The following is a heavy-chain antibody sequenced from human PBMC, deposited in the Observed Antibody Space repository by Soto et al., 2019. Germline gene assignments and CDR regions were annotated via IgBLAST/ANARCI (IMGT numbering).Heavy chain of an antibody. V-gene: IGHV3-30*18. Sequence: QVHLVESGGGVVQPGRSLRLSCEVSGLTFSNYGMHWVRQAPGKGLEWVAVISNEGRDERYADSVKGRFTISRDNSKNDLYLQMSSLRAEDTSVYYCAKGCGTGSSCYILDYWGQGTLVTVSS. CDR1: GLTFSNYG. CDR2: ISNEGRDE. J-gene: IGHJ4*02. D-gene: IGHD2-15*01. CDR3: AKGCGTGSSCYILDY.